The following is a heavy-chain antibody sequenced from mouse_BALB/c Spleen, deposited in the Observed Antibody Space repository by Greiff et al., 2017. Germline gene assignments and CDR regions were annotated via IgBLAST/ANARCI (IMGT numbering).Heavy chain of an antibody. Sequence: EVQLQQSGAELVRSGASVKLSCTASGFNIKDYYMHWVKQRPEQGLEWIGWIDPENGDTEYAPKFQGKATMTADTSSNTAYLQLSSLTSEDTAVYYWNALGAGAMDYWGQGTSVTVSS. CDR3: NALGAGAMDY. V-gene: IGHV14-4*02. CDR2: IDPENGDT. J-gene: IGHJ4*01. CDR1: GFNIKDYY.